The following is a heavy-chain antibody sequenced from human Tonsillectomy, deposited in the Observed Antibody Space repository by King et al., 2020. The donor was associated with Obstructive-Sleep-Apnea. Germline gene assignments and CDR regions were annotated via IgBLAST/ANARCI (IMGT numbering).Heavy chain of an antibody. CDR3: ARDRSSDFDY. J-gene: IGHJ4*02. V-gene: IGHV3-30*04. D-gene: IGHD6-6*01. CDR1: GFTFSTYA. CDR2: ISYDGSNK. Sequence: VQLVESGGGMVQPGRSLRLSCAASGFTFSTYAMHWVRQAPGKGLEWVAVISYDGSNKYYADSVKGRFTISRDNSKNTLYLQMNSLRAEDTAVYYCARDRSSDFDYWGQGTLVTVSS.